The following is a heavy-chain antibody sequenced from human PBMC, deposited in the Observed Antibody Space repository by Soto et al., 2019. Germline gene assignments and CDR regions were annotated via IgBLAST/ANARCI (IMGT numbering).Heavy chain of an antibody. CDR2: IYHSGST. D-gene: IGHD4-4*01. Sequence: SETLSLTCAVSGYSISSVYYWGWIRQPPGKGLEWIGSIYHSGSTYYNPSLKSRVTISVDTSKNQFSLKLSSVTAADTAVYYGARAVRRKTWLDPWGQGTLVTVAS. V-gene: IGHV4-38-2*01. CDR3: ARAVRRKTWLDP. J-gene: IGHJ5*02. CDR1: GYSISSVYY.